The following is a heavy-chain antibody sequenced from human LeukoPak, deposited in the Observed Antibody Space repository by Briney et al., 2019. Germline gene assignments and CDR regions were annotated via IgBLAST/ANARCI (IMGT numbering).Heavy chain of an antibody. CDR2: LSYDGSKL. V-gene: IGHV3-30*18. CDR3: AKDSVDTSMILDF. D-gene: IGHD5-18*01. Sequence: PGGSLRLSCAASGFTFSSYGMHWVRQAPGKGLEWVAALSYDGSKLHYADSVQGRFTISRDNTNDILVLQMRSLRAEDTAVYYCAKDSVDTSMILDFWGQGTLVTVSS. J-gene: IGHJ4*02. CDR1: GFTFSSYG.